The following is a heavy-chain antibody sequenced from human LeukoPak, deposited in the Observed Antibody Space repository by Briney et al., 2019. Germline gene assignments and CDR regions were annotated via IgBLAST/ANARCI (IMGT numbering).Heavy chain of an antibody. D-gene: IGHD2-15*01. CDR3: AKSDIVVVVAATTLDY. J-gene: IGHJ4*02. CDR1: GFTFSSYG. V-gene: IGHV3-30*18. Sequence: GGSLRLSCAASGFTFSSYGMHWVRQAPGKGLEWVAVISYDGSNKYYADSVKGRFTISRDNSKNTLYLQINSLRAEDTAVYYCAKSDIVVVVAATTLDYWGQGTLVTVSS. CDR2: ISYDGSNK.